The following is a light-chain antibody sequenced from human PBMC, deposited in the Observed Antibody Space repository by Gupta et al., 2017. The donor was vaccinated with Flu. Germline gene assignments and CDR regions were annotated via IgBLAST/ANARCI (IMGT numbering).Light chain of an antibody. V-gene: IGKV1-39*01. Sequence: DIEMTQSPPSLSASVGERVSITCRASPRTGRSLSWYQQKPGNPPKVLISAASSLQADVPSRFIGSGSGTEFTLTISRLQPEDFATYYCQQGDSLPTTFGHGTKV. CDR3: QQGDSLPTT. CDR1: PRTGRS. J-gene: IGKJ3*01. CDR2: AAS.